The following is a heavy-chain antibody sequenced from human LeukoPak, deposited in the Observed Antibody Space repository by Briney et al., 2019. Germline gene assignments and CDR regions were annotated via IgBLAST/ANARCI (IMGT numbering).Heavy chain of an antibody. CDR1: GYTLTDYD. V-gene: IGHV1-2*02. CDR3: AREGKLTGTFGS. Sequence: ALVKASCQVYGYTLTDYDVSRVGQAPGQGIEWTGWINLNTGGTNYAKNFEGRFTMTRDKYISAAYMELSRLRSDDTSVYYCAREGKLTGTFGSWGQGTLVTVSS. D-gene: IGHD1-20*01. CDR2: INLNTGGT. J-gene: IGHJ4*02.